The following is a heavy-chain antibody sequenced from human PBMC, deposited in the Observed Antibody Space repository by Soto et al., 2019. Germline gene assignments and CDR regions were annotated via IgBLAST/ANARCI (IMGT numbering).Heavy chain of an antibody. CDR1: GFTFSSYA. Sequence: QVQLVESGGGVVQPGRSLRLSCAASGFTFSSYAMHWVRQAPGKGLEWVAVISYDGSNKYYADSVKGRFTISRDNSKNTMYLQMNRLRAEDTAVYYCARDLYMRDSSSWYVNYYYYGMGVWGQGTTVTVCS. J-gene: IGHJ6*02. CDR3: ARDLYMRDSSSWYVNYYYYGMGV. V-gene: IGHV3-30-3*01. D-gene: IGHD6-13*01. CDR2: ISYDGSNK.